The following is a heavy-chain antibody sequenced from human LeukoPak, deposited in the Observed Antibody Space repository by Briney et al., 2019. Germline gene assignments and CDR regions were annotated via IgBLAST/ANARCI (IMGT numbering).Heavy chain of an antibody. CDR1: GYTFTSYG. V-gene: IGHV1-18*01. Sequence: ASVKVSCKASGYTFTSYGISWVRQAPGQGLEWMGWISAYNGNTNYAQKLQGRVTMTTDTSTSTACMELRSLRSDDTAVYYCARGRYYYGSGSPPGDYWGQGTLVTVSS. CDR2: ISAYNGNT. D-gene: IGHD3-10*01. J-gene: IGHJ4*02. CDR3: ARGRYYYGSGSPPGDY.